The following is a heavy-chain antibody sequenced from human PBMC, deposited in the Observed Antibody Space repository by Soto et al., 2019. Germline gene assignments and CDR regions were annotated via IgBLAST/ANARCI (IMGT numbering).Heavy chain of an antibody. D-gene: IGHD2-2*01. Sequence: GGSLRLSCAASGFTFSSYAMHWVRQAPGKGLEWVAVISYDGSNKYYADSVKGRFTISRDNSKNTLYLQMNSLRAEDTAVYYCARDPLGYCSSTSCYGNYYYGMDVWGQGTTVPVSS. V-gene: IGHV3-30-3*01. CDR3: ARDPLGYCSSTSCYGNYYYGMDV. CDR2: ISYDGSNK. J-gene: IGHJ6*02. CDR1: GFTFSSYA.